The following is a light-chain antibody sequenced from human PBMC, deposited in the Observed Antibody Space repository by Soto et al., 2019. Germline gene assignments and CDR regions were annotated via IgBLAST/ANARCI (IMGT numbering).Light chain of an antibody. CDR2: EAS. J-gene: IGKJ2*01. Sequence: EIVLTQSPGTLSLSPGDRATLSCRASQSVTSSYLAWFQQKPGQAPRLLIYEASSRATGIPDRFSGSGSGTDFTLTINRLEPEDFAVYSCHQYGSSPPTFGQGTKLEIK. CDR1: QSVTSSY. V-gene: IGKV3-20*01. CDR3: HQYGSSPPT.